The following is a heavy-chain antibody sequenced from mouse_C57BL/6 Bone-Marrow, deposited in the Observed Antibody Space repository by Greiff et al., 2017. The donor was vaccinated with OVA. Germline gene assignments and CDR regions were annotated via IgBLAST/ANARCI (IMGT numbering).Heavy chain of an antibody. J-gene: IGHJ2*01. CDR3: AREVTTQRHFDY. CDR1: GYTFTSYW. Sequence: VQLQQPGAELVRPGSSVKLSCKASGYTFTSYWMHWVKQRPIQGLEWIGNIDPSDSETHYTQKFKDKATLTVDKSSSTAYMQLSSLTSEDSAVYYCAREVTTQRHFDYWGQGTTLTVSS. D-gene: IGHD2-3*01. V-gene: IGHV1-52*01. CDR2: IDPSDSET.